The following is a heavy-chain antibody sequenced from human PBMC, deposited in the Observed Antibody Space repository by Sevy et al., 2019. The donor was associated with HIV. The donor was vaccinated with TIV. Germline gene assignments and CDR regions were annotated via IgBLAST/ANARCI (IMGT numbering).Heavy chain of an antibody. CDR1: GFTFSSYA. Sequence: GGSLRLSCAASGFTFSSYAMSWVRQAPGKGLEWVSVINGSGGNTYYADSVKGRFTISRDNSKNRLYLQMNSLRAEDTAVYYCAKDRRYGDIGLFDYWGQGTLVTVSS. J-gene: IGHJ4*02. CDR3: AKDRRYGDIGLFDY. CDR2: INGSGGNT. V-gene: IGHV3-23*01. D-gene: IGHD4-17*01.